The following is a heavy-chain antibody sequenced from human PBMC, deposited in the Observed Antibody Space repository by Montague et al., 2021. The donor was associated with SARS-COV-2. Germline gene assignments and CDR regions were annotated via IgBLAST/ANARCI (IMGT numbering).Heavy chain of an antibody. CDR2: MYYSGGT. V-gene: IGHV4-38-2*02. J-gene: IGHJ6*02. D-gene: IGHD3-10*01. CDR3: ARDDIVLQGVTKGMDV. CDR1: GYSISSGYY. Sequence: SETLSLTCSVSGYSISSGYYWGWIRQPPGKGLEWIGNMYYSGGTYYNPSLKSRVTISIDTSKNQFSLKLSSVTAADTAAYYCARDDIVLQGVTKGMDVWGQGTTVTVSS.